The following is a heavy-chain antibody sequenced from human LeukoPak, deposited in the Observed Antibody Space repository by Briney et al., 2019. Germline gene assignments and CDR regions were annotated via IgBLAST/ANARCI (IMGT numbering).Heavy chain of an antibody. CDR3: AREGDSATGY. CDR1: GYSISSGYY. J-gene: IGHJ4*02. D-gene: IGHD1-26*01. CDR2: IYHSGST. Sequence: PSETLSLTCTVSGYSISSGYYWGWIRQPPGKGLEWIGSIYHSGSTYYNPSLKSRVTISVDTSKNQFSLKLSSVTAADTAVYYCAREGDSATGYWGQGTLVTVSS. V-gene: IGHV4-38-2*02.